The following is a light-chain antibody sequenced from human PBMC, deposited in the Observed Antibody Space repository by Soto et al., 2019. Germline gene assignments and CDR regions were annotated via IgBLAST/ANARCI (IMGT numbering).Light chain of an antibody. Sequence: DIQMTQSPCTLSASLGHRVTITCLASQSVSWWLAWYQQKPGKAPKLLIYDASTLESGVPLRFSGSGSGTEFTLTISSLQPDDVATYYCQQYNNFRWTFGQGTKV. CDR1: QSVSWW. CDR3: QQYNNFRWT. J-gene: IGKJ1*01. V-gene: IGKV1-5*01. CDR2: DAS.